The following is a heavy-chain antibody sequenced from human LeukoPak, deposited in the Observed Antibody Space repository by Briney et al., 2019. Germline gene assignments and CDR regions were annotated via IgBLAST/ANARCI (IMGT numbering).Heavy chain of an antibody. CDR3: ARVLRWRYYYMDV. CDR2: INHSGGT. J-gene: IGHJ6*03. Sequence: KPSETLSLTCAVYGGSFSGYYWSWIRQPPGKGLEWIGEINHSGGTKYNPSLKSRVTISVDTSKNQFSLKLSSVTAADTAVYYCARVLRWRYYYMDVWGKGTTVTISS. V-gene: IGHV4-34*01. CDR1: GGSFSGYY. D-gene: IGHD4-23*01.